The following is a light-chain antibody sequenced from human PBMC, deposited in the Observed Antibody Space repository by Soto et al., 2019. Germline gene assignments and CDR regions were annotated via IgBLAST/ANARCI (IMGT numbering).Light chain of an antibody. CDR1: QSIRSW. V-gene: IGKV1-5*03. CDR3: QQYDSYPIT. CDR2: QAS. J-gene: IGKJ4*01. Sequence: DIPMTQSPSTLSASVEDGVTITCRASQSIRSWLAWYQQKPGKAPKLLIYQASSLESGVPSRFSGSGSGTEFTLTISSLQPDDFATYYCQQYDSYPITFGGGTKVEIK.